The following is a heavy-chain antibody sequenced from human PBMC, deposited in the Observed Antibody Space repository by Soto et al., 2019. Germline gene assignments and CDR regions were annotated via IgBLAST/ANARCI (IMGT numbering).Heavy chain of an antibody. CDR1: GFTFSSYG. D-gene: IGHD3-10*01. CDR3: AREGTYYYGSGSYWDY. J-gene: IGHJ4*02. CDR2: IWYDGSNK. Sequence: QVQLVESGGGVVQPGRSLRLSCAASGFTFSSYGMHWVRQAPGKGLEWVAVIWYDGSNKYYADSVKGRFTISRDNSKNTLYLQMNSLRAEDTAVYYCAREGTYYYGSGSYWDYWGQGTLVTVSS. V-gene: IGHV3-33*01.